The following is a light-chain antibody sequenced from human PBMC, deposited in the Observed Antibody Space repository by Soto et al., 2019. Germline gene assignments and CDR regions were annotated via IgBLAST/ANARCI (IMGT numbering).Light chain of an antibody. V-gene: IGKV1-5*01. CDR1: QTISSW. CDR3: QQYNSYRA. Sequence: IQMTQSPSTLSGSVGDRVTITCRASQTISSWLAWYQQKPGKAPKLLIYAGSTLQSGVPSRFSGSGSGTEITLTISSLQPDDFATYYCQQYNSYRAFGQGTKVDIK. J-gene: IGKJ1*01. CDR2: AGS.